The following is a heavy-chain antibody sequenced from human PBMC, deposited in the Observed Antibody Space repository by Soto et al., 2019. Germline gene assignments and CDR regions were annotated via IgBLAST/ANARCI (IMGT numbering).Heavy chain of an antibody. Sequence: EVQLVESGGGLVQPGRSLRLSCAASGFTFDDYAMHWVRQAPGKGLEWVSGISWNSGSIGYADSVKGRFTISRDNAKNSLYLQMNRLRAEDTALYYCAKDRLDYGDYVGGCFDYWGQGTLVTVSS. J-gene: IGHJ4*02. CDR1: GFTFDDYA. CDR3: AKDRLDYGDYVGGCFDY. CDR2: ISWNSGSI. V-gene: IGHV3-9*01. D-gene: IGHD4-17*01.